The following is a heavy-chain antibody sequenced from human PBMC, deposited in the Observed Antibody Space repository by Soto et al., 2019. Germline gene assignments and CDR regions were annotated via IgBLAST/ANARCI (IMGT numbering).Heavy chain of an antibody. J-gene: IGHJ6*04. CDR1: GYTFTSYG. D-gene: IGHD2-15*01. V-gene: IGHV1-18*04. CDR3: ARDPRYLVVVVAAPKRYYYYGMDV. Sequence: QVQLVQSGAEVKKPGASVKVSCKASGYTFTSYGISWARQAPGQGREWMEWISAYNGNTNYAQELQGRVTMTTDTTPSTAYMELRSLRADDTAVYYCARDPRYLVVVVAAPKRYYYYGMDVWGKGTTVTVSS. CDR2: ISAYNGNT.